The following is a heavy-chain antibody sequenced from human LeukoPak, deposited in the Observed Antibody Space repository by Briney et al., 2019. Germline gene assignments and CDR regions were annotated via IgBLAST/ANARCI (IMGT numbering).Heavy chain of an antibody. V-gene: IGHV3-48*04. D-gene: IGHD3-3*01. CDR1: GFTFSSDS. J-gene: IGHJ4*02. Sequence: GGSLRLSCAASGFTFSSDSMNWVRQAPGKGLEWVSYISSSSFTIHYADSVKGRFTISRDNAKNSLYLQMNSLRAEDTAVYYCARAEHYDFWSGYKPTDYWGQGTLVTVSS. CDR3: ARAEHYDFWSGYKPTDY. CDR2: ISSSSFTI.